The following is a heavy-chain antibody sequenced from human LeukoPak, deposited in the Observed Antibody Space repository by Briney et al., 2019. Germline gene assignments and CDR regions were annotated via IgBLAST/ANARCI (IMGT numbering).Heavy chain of an antibody. J-gene: IGHJ4*02. CDR3: ARVSVHGYSDY. CDR1: GNSISSSSYY. V-gene: IGHV4-39*07. CDR2: INYYGKT. D-gene: IGHD2-8*01. Sequence: SETLSLTCTVSGNSISSSSYYWVWIRQPPGKGLEWIGSINYYGKTYYNPSVKSRVTISVDTSKNQFSLMVRSVTAADTAVYYCARVSVHGYSDYWGQGTLVTVSS.